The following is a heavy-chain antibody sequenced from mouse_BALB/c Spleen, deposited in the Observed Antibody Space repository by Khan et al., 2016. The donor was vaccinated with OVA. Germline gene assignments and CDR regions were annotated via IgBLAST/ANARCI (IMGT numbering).Heavy chain of an antibody. CDR2: ICGDGST. D-gene: IGHD2-3*01. CDR3: AKFDGIFCAVDY. J-gene: IGHJ4*01. Sequence: QVRLQQSGPGLVAPSQSLSITCTVSGFSLTSYCVNWVRQPPGKGLEWLGVICGDGSTNYHSALISRLSISKDNSKSQVCLKLNSRQTDDTATYYCAKFDGIFCAVDYWGQGTSVTVSS. V-gene: IGHV2-3*01. CDR1: GFSLTSYC.